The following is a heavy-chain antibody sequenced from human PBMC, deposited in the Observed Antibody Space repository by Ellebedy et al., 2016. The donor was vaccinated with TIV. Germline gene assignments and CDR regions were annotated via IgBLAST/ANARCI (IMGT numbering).Heavy chain of an antibody. CDR3: ARGATDGYNF. D-gene: IGHD5-24*01. CDR1: GDSVSSNSAA. Sequence: SQTLSLTCXISGDSVSSNSAAWNWVRQSPSRGLEWLGRTYYRSKWYNAYAESVKSRITINTDTSKNQFSLQLNSVTPEDTAVYYCARGATDGYNFWGQGTLVTVSS. J-gene: IGHJ4*02. V-gene: IGHV6-1*01. CDR2: TYYRSKWYN.